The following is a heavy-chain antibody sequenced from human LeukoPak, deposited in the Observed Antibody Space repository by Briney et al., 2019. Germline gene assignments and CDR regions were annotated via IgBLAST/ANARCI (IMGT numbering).Heavy chain of an antibody. V-gene: IGHV5-51*01. D-gene: IGHD1-14*01. Sequence: GESLKISCEVYGYSFTTYWLGWVRQMPGKGLEWMGIIYPGDSDTRYSPSFQGQVTISADKSISTAYLQWSSLKASDTAMYYCARGGYNLRHDAFDIWGQGTMVTVSS. CDR2: IYPGDSDT. J-gene: IGHJ3*02. CDR1: GYSFTTYW. CDR3: ARGGYNLRHDAFDI.